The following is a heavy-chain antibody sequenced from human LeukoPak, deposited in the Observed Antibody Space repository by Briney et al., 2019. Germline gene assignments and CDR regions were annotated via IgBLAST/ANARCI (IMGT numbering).Heavy chain of an antibody. CDR1: GFTFNNYA. Sequence: GGSLRLSCETSGFTFNNYAMHWVRRAPGKGLEWVAYTRYDGSSAYYADLVKGRFTISRDNSKNTLYLQMNSLRAEDTAVYYCAKDEGSSSPYNWFDPWGQGTLVTVSS. V-gene: IGHV3-30*02. CDR2: TRYDGSSA. D-gene: IGHD6-6*01. CDR3: AKDEGSSSPYNWFDP. J-gene: IGHJ5*02.